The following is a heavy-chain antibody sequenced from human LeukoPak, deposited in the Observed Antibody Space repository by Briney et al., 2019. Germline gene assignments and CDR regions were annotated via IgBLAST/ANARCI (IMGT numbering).Heavy chain of an antibody. V-gene: IGHV4-39*07. CDR2: IYYSGST. CDR3: ARHRYYYRSGSYYGAPYYMDV. Sequence: SETLSLTCTVSGGSTSSYYWGWLRQPPGKGLEWIGSIYYSGSTYYNPSLKSRVTISLDTSKNQFSLKLSSVTAADTAVYYCARHRYYYRSGSYYGAPYYMDVWGKGTTVTISS. CDR1: GGSTSSYY. J-gene: IGHJ6*03. D-gene: IGHD3-10*01.